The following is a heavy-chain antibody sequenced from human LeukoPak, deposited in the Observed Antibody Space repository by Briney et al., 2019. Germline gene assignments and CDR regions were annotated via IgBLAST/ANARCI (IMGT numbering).Heavy chain of an antibody. CDR2: INHSGST. CDR1: GGSFSGYY. J-gene: IGHJ6*03. CDR3: ARQKYSSSWSYYYYMDV. D-gene: IGHD6-13*01. Sequence: SETLSLTCAVYGGSFSGYYWSWIRQPPGKGLEWIGEINHSGSTNYNPSLKSRVTISVDTSKNQFSLKLSSVTAADTAVYYCARQKYSSSWSYYYYMDVWGKGTTVTVSS. V-gene: IGHV4-34*01.